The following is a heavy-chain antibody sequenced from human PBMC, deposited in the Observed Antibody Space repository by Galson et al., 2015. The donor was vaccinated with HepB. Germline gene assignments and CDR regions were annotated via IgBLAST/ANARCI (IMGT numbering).Heavy chain of an antibody. J-gene: IGHJ4*02. CDR1: GYSFVLYT. D-gene: IGHD3-10*01. V-gene: IGHV1-3*04. Sequence: SCKASGYSFVLYTIHWVRQAPGHSLEWMGWINSDYGNTIYSQKFQDRFTISRATSETTVYMELSGLTSEDTAGYFCARAGGLYGSGRHFDSWGQGTQVTVSS. CDR2: INSDYGNT. CDR3: ARAGGLYGSGRHFDS.